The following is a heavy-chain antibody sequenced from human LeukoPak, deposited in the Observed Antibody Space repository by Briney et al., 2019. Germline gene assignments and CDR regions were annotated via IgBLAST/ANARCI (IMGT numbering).Heavy chain of an antibody. Sequence: SETPSLTCGVHGGSFNDYSWTWIRQSPGKGLEWIGEINHSGSTSYNPSLKSRFTMSVDASKNQFSLRLSSVTAADTAVYYCARLGLYTSSWHRYYYFDYWGQGTLVTVSS. D-gene: IGHD6-13*01. CDR2: INHSGST. V-gene: IGHV4-34*01. CDR1: GGSFNDYS. CDR3: ARLGLYTSSWHRYYYFDY. J-gene: IGHJ4*02.